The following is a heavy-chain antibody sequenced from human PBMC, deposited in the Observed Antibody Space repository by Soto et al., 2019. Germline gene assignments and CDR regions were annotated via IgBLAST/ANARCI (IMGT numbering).Heavy chain of an antibody. J-gene: IGHJ4*02. D-gene: IGHD4-17*01. CDR1: GGTFSSYA. V-gene: IGHV1-69*01. CDR3: ALVHDYGDLYTDY. Sequence: QGQLVQSGAEVKKPGSSVKVSCKASGGTFSSYAISWVRQAPGQGREWMGGIIPIFGTANYAQKFQGRVTITADESTSTAYMELSSPRSEDTAVYYCALVHDYGDLYTDYWGQGTLVTVSS. CDR2: IIPIFGTA.